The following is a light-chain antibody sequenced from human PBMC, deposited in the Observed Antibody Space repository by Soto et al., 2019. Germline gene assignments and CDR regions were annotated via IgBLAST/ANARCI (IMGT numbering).Light chain of an antibody. V-gene: IGKV1-27*01. CDR1: PGISNY. J-gene: IGKJ4*01. Sequence: DIQVTQSPSSLSASVGDRVTITCRASPGISNYLAWYQQKPGKVPELLIYGASTLQSGVPSRFSGSGSGTDFTLTISSLQPEDVATYYCQRYNSAPLTFGGGTKVDIK. CDR3: QRYNSAPLT. CDR2: GAS.